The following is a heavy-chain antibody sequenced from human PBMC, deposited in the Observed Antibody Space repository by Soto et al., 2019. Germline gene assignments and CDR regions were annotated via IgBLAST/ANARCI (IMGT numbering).Heavy chain of an antibody. CDR2: ISGSGGST. CDR3: AKERTNCSSTSCYGEFYYFDY. J-gene: IGHJ4*02. CDR1: GFTFSSYA. V-gene: IGHV3-23*01. Sequence: GSLRLSCAASGFTFSSYAMSWVRQAPGKGLEWVSAISGSGGSTYYADSVKGRFTISRDNSKNTLYLQMNSLRAEDTAVYYCAKERTNCSSTSCYGEFYYFDYWGQGTLVTVSS. D-gene: IGHD2-2*01.